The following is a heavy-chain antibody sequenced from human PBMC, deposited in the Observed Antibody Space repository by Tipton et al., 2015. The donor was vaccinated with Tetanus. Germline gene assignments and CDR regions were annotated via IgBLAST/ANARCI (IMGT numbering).Heavy chain of an antibody. J-gene: IGHJ5*02. Sequence: LVQSGAEVKKPGTSVKVSWKASGGTFSSYAISWVRQASGQGLEWMGGIVTIFGTANSAQKLQGRATIPADESTSPAFMGLGILGSEDPAVYYCARVYCRGGSCSPRRDWFDPWGQGTLVTVSS. CDR2: IVTIFGTA. CDR1: GGTFSSYA. V-gene: IGHV1-69*01. D-gene: IGHD2-15*01. CDR3: ARVYCRGGSCSPRRDWFDP.